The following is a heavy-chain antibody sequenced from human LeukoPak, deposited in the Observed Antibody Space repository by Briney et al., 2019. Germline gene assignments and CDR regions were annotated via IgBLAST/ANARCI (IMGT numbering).Heavy chain of an antibody. J-gene: IGHJ4*02. D-gene: IGHD2-15*01. Sequence: GGSLRLSCVAPGLTFSKAWMSWVRLAPGKGLEWVGRIKSKTDGGTIEYAAPVKGRFTISRDDSKNTQYLQMNSLKTEDTAVYYCTTDGYCSGGNCYSFDNWGQGTLVTVSS. V-gene: IGHV3-15*01. CDR3: TTDGYCSGGNCYSFDN. CDR1: GLTFSKAW. CDR2: IKSKTDGGTI.